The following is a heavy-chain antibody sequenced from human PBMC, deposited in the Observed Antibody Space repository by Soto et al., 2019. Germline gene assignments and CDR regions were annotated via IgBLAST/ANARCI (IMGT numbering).Heavy chain of an antibody. Sequence: GGSLRLSCAASGFTFSNHAMNWVRQAPGKGLEWVSAISGSGGSTYYADSVKGRFTISRDNSKNTLYLQMNSLRAEDTAVYYCAKSQDGYNLAYFDYWGQGTIVSVSS. CDR2: ISGSGGST. CDR3: AKSQDGYNLAYFDY. D-gene: IGHD5-12*01. J-gene: IGHJ4*02. CDR1: GFTFSNHA. V-gene: IGHV3-23*01.